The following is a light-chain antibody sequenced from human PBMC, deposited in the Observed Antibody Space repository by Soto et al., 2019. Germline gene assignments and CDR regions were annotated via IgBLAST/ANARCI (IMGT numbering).Light chain of an antibody. CDR2: AAS. V-gene: IGKV1-17*03. CDR1: QGISHY. CDR3: LQHNIYVAAPRP. J-gene: IGKJ1*01. Sequence: DIQMTQSPSAMSASVGDRVTITFRASQGISHYLAWFQQKPGKVPKRLIYAASCLQGGVTSRFNGSGYGKELVLPFGSLQPEDFATYYCLQHNIYVAAPRPFGQGPEVELK.